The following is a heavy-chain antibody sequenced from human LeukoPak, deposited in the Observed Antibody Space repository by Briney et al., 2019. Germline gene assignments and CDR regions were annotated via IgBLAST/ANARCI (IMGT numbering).Heavy chain of an antibody. V-gene: IGHV4-59*08. CDR1: GGSINIYY. J-gene: IGHJ2*01. CDR3: APGYGGNSGSWYFNL. D-gene: IGHD4-23*01. Sequence: SETLSLTCTVSGGSINIYYWSWIRQPPGKGLEWIGYIYYSGSTNYNPSLKSRVTISVDTCTNQFSLKLNSVTGTDTSLYFCAPGYGGNSGSWYFNLWGRGTLVAVSS. CDR2: IYYSGST.